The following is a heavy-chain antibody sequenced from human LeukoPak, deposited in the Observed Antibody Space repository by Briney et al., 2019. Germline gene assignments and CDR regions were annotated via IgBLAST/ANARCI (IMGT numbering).Heavy chain of an antibody. CDR3: TRAVAGHPD. CDR2: INHSGYT. V-gene: IGHV4-34*01. Sequence: PSETLSLTCAVSGVPSSNYYWSWVRQSPRQGLEWIGEINHSGYTNYNPSLKSRVTMSIDTSKNQFSLIPTPVTAADAGVYYCTRAVAGHPDWGQGTLVTVSS. J-gene: IGHJ4*02. D-gene: IGHD6-19*01. CDR1: GVPSSNYY.